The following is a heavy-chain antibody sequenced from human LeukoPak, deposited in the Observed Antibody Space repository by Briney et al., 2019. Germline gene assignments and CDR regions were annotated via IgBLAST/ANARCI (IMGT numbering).Heavy chain of an antibody. CDR3: AKSSTPTNCTSLDY. CDR1: GFTFSSYS. CDR2: ISRGGDDI. D-gene: IGHD2-2*01. V-gene: IGHV3-23*01. J-gene: IGHJ4*02. Sequence: GGSLRLSCAASGFTFSSYSMNWVRQAPGKGLEWVSVISRGGDDIYYADSVKGRFTISRDNSKSTLYLQMNGLRAEDTAVYYCAKSSTPTNCTSLDYWGQGTLATVSS.